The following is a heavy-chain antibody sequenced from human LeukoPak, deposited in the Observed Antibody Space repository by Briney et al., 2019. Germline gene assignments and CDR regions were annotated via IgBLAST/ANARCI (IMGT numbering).Heavy chain of an antibody. V-gene: IGHV4-34*01. D-gene: IGHD3-3*01. J-gene: IGHJ3*02. Sequence: SETLSLTCAVYGGSFSGYYWSWIRQPPGKGLEWIGEINHSGSTNYNPSIKSRVTISVDTSKNQFSLKLSSVTAADTAVYYCARGPQTSTIFGVVIPYDDFEIWGQGTMVTVSS. CDR2: INHSGST. CDR3: ARGPQTSTIFGVVIPYDDFEI. CDR1: GGSFSGYY.